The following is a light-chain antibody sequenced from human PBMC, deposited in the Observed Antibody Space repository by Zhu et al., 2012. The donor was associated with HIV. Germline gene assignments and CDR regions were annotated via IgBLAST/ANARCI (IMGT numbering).Light chain of an antibody. V-gene: IGKV1-39*01. CDR1: QSVATY. CDR2: SAT. J-gene: IGKJ1*01. Sequence: DIQMTQSPSSLSASVGDTITITCRASQSVATYLNWYQQTPGRAPNLLISSATNLESGVPSRFSGGGSSTEFTLTIASLQPEDFATYYCQQSFSAPWTFAQGTKVDVK. CDR3: QQSFSAPWT.